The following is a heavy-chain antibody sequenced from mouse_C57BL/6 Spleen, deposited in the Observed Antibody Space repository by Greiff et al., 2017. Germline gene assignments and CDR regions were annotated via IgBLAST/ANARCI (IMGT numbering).Heavy chain of an antibody. CDR2: IDPSDSYT. CDR3: ARMRVTVVANFDY. Sequence: QVQLQQPGAELVKPGASVKLSCKASGYTFTSYWMQWVKQRPGQGLEWIGEIDPSDSYTNYNQKFKGKATLTVDTSSSTAYMQLSSLTSEDSAVYYCARMRVTVVANFDYWGQGTTLTVSS. J-gene: IGHJ2*01. D-gene: IGHD1-1*01. CDR1: GYTFTSYW. V-gene: IGHV1-50*01.